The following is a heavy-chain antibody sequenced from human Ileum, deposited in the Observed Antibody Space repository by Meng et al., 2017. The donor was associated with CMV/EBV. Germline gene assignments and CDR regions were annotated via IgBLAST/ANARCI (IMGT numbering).Heavy chain of an antibody. CDR3: ARGYCSGATCYPYYFDY. V-gene: IGHV4-4*07. CDR2: IHIGGTT. D-gene: IGHD2-15*01. CDR1: SGSISRNY. Sequence: QLQGAGPGLVQPSEPLSLTCTVSSGSISRNYWNWIRQPAGKGLESIGRIHIGGTTDYNPSLKSRVTMSVDTSKNQLSLKLTSVTAADTAVYYCARGYCSGATCYPYYFDYWGQGTLVTVSS. J-gene: IGHJ4*02.